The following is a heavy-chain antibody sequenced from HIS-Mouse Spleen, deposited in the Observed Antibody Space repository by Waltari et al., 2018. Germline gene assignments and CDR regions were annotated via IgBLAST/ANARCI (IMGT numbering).Heavy chain of an antibody. CDR2: MNPNSGNK. Sequence: QVQLVQSGAEVKKPGASVKVSCKASGYTFTSYDIKWVRHDTGKGLEWMEWMNPNSGNKGYAQKFQGRVTMTRNTSISTAYMELSSLRSEDTAVYYCARIGSHRRGYSYGYWFDPWGQGTLVTVSS. D-gene: IGHD5-18*01. V-gene: IGHV1-8*01. CDR1: GYTFTSYD. CDR3: ARIGSHRRGYSYGYWFDP. J-gene: IGHJ5*02.